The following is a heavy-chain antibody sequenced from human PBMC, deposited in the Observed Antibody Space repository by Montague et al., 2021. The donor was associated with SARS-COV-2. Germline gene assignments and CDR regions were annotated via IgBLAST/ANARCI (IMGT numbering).Heavy chain of an antibody. CDR2: TYYRSKWYT. CDR3: AREGTVPGPRGIYFDD. D-gene: IGHD1-1*01. CDR1: GDSVPSNSAA. Sequence: CAISGDSVPSNSAAWNWIRQSPSGGLEWLGRTYYRSKWYTDYAPSVKTRITITPDTSNNQFSLHLNSVTPGDTAVYYCAREGTVPGPRGIYFDDWGQGTLVTVSS. J-gene: IGHJ4*02. V-gene: IGHV6-1*01.